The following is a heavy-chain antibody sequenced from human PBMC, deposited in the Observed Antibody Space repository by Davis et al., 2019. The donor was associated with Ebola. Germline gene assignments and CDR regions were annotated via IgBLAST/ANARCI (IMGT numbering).Heavy chain of an antibody. V-gene: IGHV3-13*01. Sequence: GESLKISCAASGFTFSSYDMHWVRQATGKGLEWVSAIGTAGDTYYPGSVKGRFTISRDNAKNSLYLQMNSLRAEDTAVYYCARDLTDEIYYYYGMDVWGQGTTVTVSS. D-gene: IGHD1-20*01. CDR2: IGTAGDT. CDR3: ARDLTDEIYYYYGMDV. CDR1: GFTFSSYD. J-gene: IGHJ6*02.